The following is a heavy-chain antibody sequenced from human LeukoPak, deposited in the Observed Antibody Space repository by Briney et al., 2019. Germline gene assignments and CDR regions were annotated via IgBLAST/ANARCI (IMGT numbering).Heavy chain of an antibody. CDR2: ISSSGSTI. J-gene: IGHJ4*02. CDR3: ARGAIIDSSGYHFDY. Sequence: QSGGSLRLSCAASGFTFSNYWMHWVRQAPGKGLEWVSYISSSGSTIYYADSVKGRFTISRDNAKNSLYLQMNSLRAEDTAVYYCARGAIIDSSGYHFDYWGQGTLVTVSS. CDR1: GFTFSNYW. V-gene: IGHV3-48*04. D-gene: IGHD3-22*01.